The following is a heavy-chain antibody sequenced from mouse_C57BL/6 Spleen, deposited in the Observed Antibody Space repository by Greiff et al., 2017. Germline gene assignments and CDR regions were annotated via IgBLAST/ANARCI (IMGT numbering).Heavy chain of an antibody. CDR2: IYPGSGST. Sequence: VQLQQSGAELVKPVASVKMSCKASGYTFTSYWITWVKQRPGQGLEWIGDIYPGSGSTNYNEKFKSKATLTVDTSSSTAYMQLSSLTSEDSAVYYCARWQGGRAGYAMDYWGQGTSVTVSS. J-gene: IGHJ4*01. CDR1: GYTFTSYW. D-gene: IGHD6-1*01. V-gene: IGHV1-55*01. CDR3: ARWQGGRAGYAMDY.